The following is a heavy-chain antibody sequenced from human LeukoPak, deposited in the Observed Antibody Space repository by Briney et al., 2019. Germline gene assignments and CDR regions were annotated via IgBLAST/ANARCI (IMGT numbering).Heavy chain of an antibody. CDR3: ARPYRSGWKGALKF. D-gene: IGHD6-19*01. Sequence: SETLSLTCTVSGGPISRYHWSWMRQPPGKGLEWFGYIYNSGCTNHNPSLRSRVNIPVDTPKNQSSLKLRHLTAADTAVDYRARPYRSGWKGALKFWGQRTMVTVSS. CDR2: IYNSGCT. J-gene: IGHJ3*01. V-gene: IGHV4-59*08. CDR1: GGPISRYH.